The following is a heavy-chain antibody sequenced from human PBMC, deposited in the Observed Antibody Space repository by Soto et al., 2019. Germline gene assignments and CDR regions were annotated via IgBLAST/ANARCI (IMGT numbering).Heavy chain of an antibody. CDR1: GFTFSSYA. CDR3: AKDQIITIFGVVYLGPLFDY. J-gene: IGHJ4*02. V-gene: IGHV3-23*01. Sequence: GGSLRLSCAASGFTFSSYAMSWVRQAPGKGLEWVSAISGSGGSTYYADSVKGRFTISRDNSKNTLYLQMNSLRAEDTAVYYCAKDQIITIFGVVYLGPLFDYWGQGTLVTVSS. D-gene: IGHD3-3*01. CDR2: ISGSGGST.